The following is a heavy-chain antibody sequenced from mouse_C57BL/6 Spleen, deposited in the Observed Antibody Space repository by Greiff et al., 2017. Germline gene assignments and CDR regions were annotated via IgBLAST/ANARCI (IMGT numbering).Heavy chain of an antibody. CDR2: IDPENGDT. CDR3: TTGDSFDY. J-gene: IGHJ2*01. V-gene: IGHV14-4*01. CDR1: GFNIKDDY. Sequence: EVNVVESGAELVRPGASVKLSCTASGFNIKDDYMHWVKQRPEQGLEWIGWIDPENGDTEYASKFQGKATITADTSSNTAYLQLSSLTSEDTAVYYCTTGDSFDYWGQGTTLTVSS.